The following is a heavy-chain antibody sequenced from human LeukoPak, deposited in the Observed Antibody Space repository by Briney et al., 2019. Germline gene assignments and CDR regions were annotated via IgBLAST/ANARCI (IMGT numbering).Heavy chain of an antibody. CDR1: GFTFDDYA. CDR2: ISWNSGSI. J-gene: IGHJ4*02. CDR3: AKEGYSSSSGFDY. Sequence: PGGSLRLSCAASGFTFDDYAMHWVRQAPGKGLEWVSGISWNSGSIGYADSVKGRFTISRDNAKNSLYLQMNSLRAEDMALYYCAKEGYSSSSGFDYWGQGTLVTVSP. D-gene: IGHD6-6*01. V-gene: IGHV3-9*03.